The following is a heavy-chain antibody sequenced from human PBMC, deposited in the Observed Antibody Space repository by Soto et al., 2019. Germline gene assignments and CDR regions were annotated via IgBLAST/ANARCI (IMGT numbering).Heavy chain of an antibody. CDR3: AKDHAVVTAMMYYYYYGMDV. J-gene: IGHJ6*02. CDR1: GFTFSSYG. V-gene: IGHV3-30*18. CDR2: ISYDGSNK. Sequence: GGSLRLSCAASGFTFSSYGMHWVRQAPGKGLEWVAVISYDGSNKYYADSVKGRFTISRDNSENTLYLQMNSLRAEDTAVYYCAKDHAVVTAMMYYYYYGMDVWGQGTTVTVSS. D-gene: IGHD2-21*02.